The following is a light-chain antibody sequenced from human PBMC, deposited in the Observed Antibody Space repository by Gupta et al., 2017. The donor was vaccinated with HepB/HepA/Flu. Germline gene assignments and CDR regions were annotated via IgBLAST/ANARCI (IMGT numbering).Light chain of an antibody. CDR1: QGIGSS. CDR3: RQFNTYGRT. Sequence: IPLTPSPSFLSASVGGRVTITCLASQGIGSSLAWHHQKPGIAPKLLISAASMLQSEVPSRFSGSGSATEFSLTISMLHPEDSTTYYCRQFNTYGRTFGEGTKVEIK. CDR2: AAS. V-gene: IGKV1-9*01. J-gene: IGKJ1*01.